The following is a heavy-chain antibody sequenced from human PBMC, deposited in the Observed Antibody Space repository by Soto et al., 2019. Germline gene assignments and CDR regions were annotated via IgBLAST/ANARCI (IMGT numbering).Heavy chain of an antibody. CDR3: ARVGYSTSSSRQWYFEL. CDR1: GYSFTDYG. V-gene: IGHV1-18*01. D-gene: IGHD2-8*01. Sequence: QVQLVQSEAEVKKPGASVKVSCQASGYSFTDYGISWVRQAPGQGLEWMEWISGYHGNLKYSENFQYRATVTRDPSTSTAYFELRSLRSDDTAVYYCARVGYSTSSSRQWYFELLGRGSLLTVSS. J-gene: IGHJ2*01. CDR2: ISGYHGNL.